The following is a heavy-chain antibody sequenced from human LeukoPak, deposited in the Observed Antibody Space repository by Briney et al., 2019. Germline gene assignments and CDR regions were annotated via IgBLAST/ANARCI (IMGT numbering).Heavy chain of an antibody. CDR2: INPNGGAT. CDR3: ARELLLH. Sequence: ASVKVSCKASGYTFTHHYIHWVRQAPGQGLEWMGIINPNGGATSYAQRFQGRVTVTRDTSTSTVYMELSSLRSEDTAVYYCARELLLHWGQGTLVTVSS. V-gene: IGHV1-46*01. CDR1: GYTFTHHY. D-gene: IGHD2/OR15-2a*01. J-gene: IGHJ4*02.